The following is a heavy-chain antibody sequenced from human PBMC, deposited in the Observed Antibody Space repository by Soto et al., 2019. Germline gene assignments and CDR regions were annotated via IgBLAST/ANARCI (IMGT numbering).Heavy chain of an antibody. D-gene: IGHD2-21*01. CDR1: GFTFSSYA. CDR3: AKGSVGVVVIAIEYFQH. J-gene: IGHJ1*01. CDR2: ISGSGGST. V-gene: IGHV3-23*01. Sequence: PGGSLRLSCAASGFTFSSYAMSWVRQAPGKGLEWVSAISGSGGSTYYADSVKGRFTISRDNSKNTLYLQMNSLRAEDTAVYYCAKGSVGVVVIAIEYFQHWGQGTLGTVSS.